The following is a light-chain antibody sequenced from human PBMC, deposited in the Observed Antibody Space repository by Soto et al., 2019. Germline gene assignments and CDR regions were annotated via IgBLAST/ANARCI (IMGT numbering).Light chain of an antibody. CDR1: QGICNY. Sequence: IQLTQSPSSLSASLGDRVTISXRARQGICNYFVWYQQQRVXAPTXXXYDXSTLQRGGPSRFSGSGSGTDFSLTISSLQPEDVANYYCQQVDSDPRTFGQGTKVDIK. CDR3: QQVDSDPRT. V-gene: IGKV1-9*01. CDR2: DXS. J-gene: IGKJ1*01.